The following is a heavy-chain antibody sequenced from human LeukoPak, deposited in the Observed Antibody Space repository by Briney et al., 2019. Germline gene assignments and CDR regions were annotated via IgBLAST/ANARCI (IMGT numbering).Heavy chain of an antibody. CDR2: IYTSGST. V-gene: IGHV4-4*07. J-gene: IGHJ5*02. CDR3: ARDLAMVRGVIITSWFDP. D-gene: IGHD3-10*01. CDR1: GGSISSYY. Sequence: PSETLSLTCTVSGGSISSYYWSWIRQPAGKGLEGIGRIYTSGSTNYNPSLKSRVTMSVDTSKNQFSLKLSSVTAADTAVYYCARDLAMVRGVIITSWFDPWGQGTLVTVSS.